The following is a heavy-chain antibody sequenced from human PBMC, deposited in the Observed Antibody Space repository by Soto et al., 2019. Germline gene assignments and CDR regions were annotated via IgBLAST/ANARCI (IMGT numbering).Heavy chain of an antibody. CDR3: ARMGYYHYYGMDV. D-gene: IGHD2-15*01. CDR2: IVVGSGNT. CDR1: GFTFTNSA. J-gene: IGHJ6*02. V-gene: IGHV1-58*01. Sequence: SVKVSCKASGFTFTNSAVQWVRQARGQRLEWIGWIVVGSGNTNYAQKFQERVTITRDMSTSTAYMELSSLRSEDTAVYYCARMGYYHYYGMDVWGQGTTVTVSS.